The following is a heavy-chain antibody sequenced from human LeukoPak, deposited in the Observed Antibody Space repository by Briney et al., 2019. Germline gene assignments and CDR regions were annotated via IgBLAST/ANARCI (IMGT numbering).Heavy chain of an antibody. CDR2: IHFSGTI. J-gene: IGHJ4*02. Sequence: SETLSLTCTVSGASISGTDYYWTWTRHHPGEGLEWLGFIHFSGTINYNPSLRSRLIISADTAKNQMSLKLSSMTAADTAVYYCAAGGDTAKGGKYWGQGTQVTVSS. V-gene: IGHV4-31*03. CDR3: AAGGDTAKGGKY. D-gene: IGHD5-18*01. CDR1: GASISGTDYY.